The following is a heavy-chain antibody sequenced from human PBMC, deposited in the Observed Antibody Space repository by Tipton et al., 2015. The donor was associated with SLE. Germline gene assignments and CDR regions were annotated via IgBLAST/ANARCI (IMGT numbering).Heavy chain of an antibody. J-gene: IGHJ5*01. CDR2: IYSSGHT. CDR3: ARGTVVLNWFDS. D-gene: IGHD4-23*01. Sequence: TLSLTCTVSGGSISSDRYYWTWIRQPAGKGLEWIGRIYSSGHTNYNPSLKSRVTMSVDTSKNQFSLELSSLTAADTAAFYCARGTVVLNWFDSWGPGTLVTVSS. V-gene: IGHV4-61*02. CDR1: GGSISSDRYY.